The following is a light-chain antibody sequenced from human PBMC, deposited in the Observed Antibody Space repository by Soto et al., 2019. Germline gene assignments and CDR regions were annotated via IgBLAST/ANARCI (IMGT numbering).Light chain of an antibody. CDR3: QQANSFPLT. Sequence: DIQMTQSPSFVSASVGARVTITCRASQGISRWLAWYQQRPGKAPELLIYGASSLQSGVPSRFSGSGSGTDFTLTISSLQPEDFATYYCQQANSFPLTVGQGTRLEIK. J-gene: IGKJ5*01. CDR1: QGISRW. V-gene: IGKV1-12*01. CDR2: GAS.